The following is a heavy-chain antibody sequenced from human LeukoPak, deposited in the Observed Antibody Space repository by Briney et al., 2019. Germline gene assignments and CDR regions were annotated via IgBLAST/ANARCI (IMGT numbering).Heavy chain of an antibody. CDR3: ARVQGVKLLSGYTFDY. Sequence: ASVKVSCKASGYTFTSYCMHWVRQAPGQGLEWMGIINPSGGSTSYAQKFQGRVTMTRDTSTSTVYMELSSLRAEDTAVYYCARVQGVKLLSGYTFDYWGQGTLVTVSS. J-gene: IGHJ4*02. CDR1: GYTFTSYC. V-gene: IGHV1-46*01. D-gene: IGHD3-22*01. CDR2: INPSGGST.